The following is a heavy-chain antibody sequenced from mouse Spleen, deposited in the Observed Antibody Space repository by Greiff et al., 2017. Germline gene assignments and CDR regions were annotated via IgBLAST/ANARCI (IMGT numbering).Heavy chain of an antibody. Sequence: VQLQQSGPELVKPGASVKISCKASGYSFTGYYMNWVKQSPEKSLEWIGEINPSTGGTTYNQKFKAKATLTVDKSSSTAYMQLKSLTSEDSAVYYCARGGSSPFAYWGQGTLVTVSA. J-gene: IGHJ3*01. CDR1: GYSFTGYY. CDR2: INPSTGGT. CDR3: ARGGSSPFAY. V-gene: IGHV1-42*01.